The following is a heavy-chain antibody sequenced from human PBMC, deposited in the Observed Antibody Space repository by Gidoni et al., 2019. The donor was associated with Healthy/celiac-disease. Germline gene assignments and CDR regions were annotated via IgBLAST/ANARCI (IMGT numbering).Heavy chain of an antibody. CDR2: ISSSSSYI. J-gene: IGHJ3*02. D-gene: IGHD3-22*01. V-gene: IGHV3-21*01. CDR3: ARDRPYEDYYYDSRTDAFDI. Sequence: EVQLVESGGGLVKPGGSLRLSCAASGFTFSSYSMHWVRQAPGKGLEWVSSISSSSSYIYYADSVKCRFTISRDNAKNSLYLQMNSLRAEDTAVYYCARDRPYEDYYYDSRTDAFDIWGQGTMVTVSS. CDR1: GFTFSSYS.